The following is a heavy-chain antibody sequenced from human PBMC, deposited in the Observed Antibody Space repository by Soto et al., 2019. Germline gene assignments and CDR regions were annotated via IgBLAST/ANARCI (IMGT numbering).Heavy chain of an antibody. V-gene: IGHV1-2*04. D-gene: IGHD6-13*01. Sequence: QVQLVQSGAEVKKPGASVKVSCKASGYTFTGYYMHWVRQAPGQGLEWMGWINPNSGGTNYAQKLQGWVTMTRDTTISRAYMELSRLRSDDTAVYYCARGSIAAAGVDYWGQGTLVTVSS. CDR3: ARGSIAAAGVDY. CDR1: GYTFTGYY. J-gene: IGHJ4*02. CDR2: INPNSGGT.